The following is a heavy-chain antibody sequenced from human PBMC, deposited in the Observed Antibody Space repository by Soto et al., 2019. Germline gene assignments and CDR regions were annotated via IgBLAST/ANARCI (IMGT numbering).Heavy chain of an antibody. CDR3: ARMAGDYDFWSGYYYYYMDV. J-gene: IGHJ6*03. Sequence: GGSLRLSCAASGFTFSRYSMNWVRQAPGKGLEWVSSISSSSSYIYYADSVKGRFAISRDNAKNSLYLQMNSLRAEDTAVYYCARMAGDYDFWSGYYYYYMDVWGKGTTVTVSS. V-gene: IGHV3-21*01. CDR1: GFTFSRYS. CDR2: ISSSSSYI. D-gene: IGHD3-3*01.